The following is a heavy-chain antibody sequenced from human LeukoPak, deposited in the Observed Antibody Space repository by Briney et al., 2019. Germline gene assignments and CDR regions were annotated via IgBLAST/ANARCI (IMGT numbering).Heavy chain of an antibody. CDR2: VYPGDSET. CDR3: ARRFDSGFDY. V-gene: IGHV5-51*01. CDR1: GYGFTNYW. D-gene: IGHD3-9*01. Sequence: GESLKISCKGSGYGFTNYWIGWVRQMPGKGLEWMGIVYPGDSETTYSPSFQGQVTISADKSISTAYLQWSSLKASDTAMYYCARRFDSGFDYWGQGTLVTVSS. J-gene: IGHJ4*02.